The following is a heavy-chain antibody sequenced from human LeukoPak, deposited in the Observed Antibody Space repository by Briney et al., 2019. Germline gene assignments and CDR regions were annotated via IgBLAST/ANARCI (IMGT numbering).Heavy chain of an antibody. J-gene: IGHJ2*01. D-gene: IGHD3-22*01. CDR1: GFTFSNYW. CDR3: ARDQGSMIVVRTTSWYFDL. CDR2: INQDESEM. Sequence: PGGSLRLSCAASGFTFSNYWMSWVRQAPGKGLEWLANINQDESEMYYVDSVKGRFTISRDNGKNSLYLQINSLRADDTAVYYCARDQGSMIVVRTTSWYFDLWGRGTLVTVSS. V-gene: IGHV3-7*01.